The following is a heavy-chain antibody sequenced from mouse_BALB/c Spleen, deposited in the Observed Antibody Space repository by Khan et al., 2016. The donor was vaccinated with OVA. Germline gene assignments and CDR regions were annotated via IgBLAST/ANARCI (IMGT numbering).Heavy chain of an antibody. V-gene: IGHV9-3-1*01. Sequence: QIQLVQSGPELKKPGETVKISCKASGYNFTNYGMTWVKQAPGKGVKWMGWINTYNGEPTYADDFKGRFGVYLETSAATASLPINNLKNEDTATYFCARVGNYSYFDVWGAGTTVTVSS. D-gene: IGHD2-1*01. CDR1: GYNFTNYG. CDR3: ARVGNYSYFDV. J-gene: IGHJ1*01. CDR2: INTYNGEP.